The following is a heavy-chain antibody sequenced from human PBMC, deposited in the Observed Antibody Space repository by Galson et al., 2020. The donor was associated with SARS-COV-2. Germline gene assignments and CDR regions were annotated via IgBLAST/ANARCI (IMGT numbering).Heavy chain of an antibody. CDR1: GFTFSSYG. J-gene: IGHJ4*02. CDR2: IWYDGSNK. V-gene: IGHV3-33*01. Sequence: GGSLRLSCAASGFTFSSYGMHWVRQAPGKGLEWVAVIWYDGSNKYYADSVKGRLTISRDNSKNTLYLQMNSLRAEDTAVYYCARDLNGDYIFDYWGQGTLVTVSS. CDR3: ARDLNGDYIFDY. D-gene: IGHD4-17*01.